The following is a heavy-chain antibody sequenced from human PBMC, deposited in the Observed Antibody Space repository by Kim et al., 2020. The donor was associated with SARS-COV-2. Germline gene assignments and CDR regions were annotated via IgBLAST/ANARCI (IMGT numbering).Heavy chain of an antibody. V-gene: IGHV4-61*02. CDR3: ARGWGIAVAGRDHYYYYGMDV. J-gene: IGHJ6*02. Sequence: TLSLTCTVSGGSISSNSYFWSWIRQPAGKGLEWIGRIFTSGNTNYNPSLQSRVTISVDTSKNQFSLKLTSVTAADTAVYYCARGWGIAVAGRDHYYYYGMDVWGQGTTVTVSS. D-gene: IGHD6-19*01. CDR1: GGSISSNSYF. CDR2: IFTSGNT.